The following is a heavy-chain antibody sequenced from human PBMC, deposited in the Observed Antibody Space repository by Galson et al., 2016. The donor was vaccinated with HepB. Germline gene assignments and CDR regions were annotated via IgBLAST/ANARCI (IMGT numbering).Heavy chain of an antibody. J-gene: IGHJ4*02. CDR2: INPNSGGT. V-gene: IGHV1-2*06. CDR3: AREARRDSCNLDY. CDR1: GYTFTVYY. Sequence: SVKVSCKASGYTFTVYYIQWVRQAPGQGLEWMGRINPNSGGTNYPQRFQGRVNMTRDTSINTVYMELTSLRSDDTAVYYCAREARRDSCNLDYWGQGTLVTVSS. D-gene: IGHD5-24*01.